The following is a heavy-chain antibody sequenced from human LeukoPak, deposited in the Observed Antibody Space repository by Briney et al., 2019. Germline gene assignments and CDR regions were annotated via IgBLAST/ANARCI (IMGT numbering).Heavy chain of an antibody. CDR3: AKAARTTVTYSFDS. CDR1: GFTFSSYS. V-gene: IGHV3-21*01. CDR2: ISSSSSYI. Sequence: PGGSLRLSCAASGFTFSSYSMNWVRQAPGKGLEWVSSISSSSSYIYYADSVKGRFTISRDNAKNSLYLQMNSLRAEDTAVYYCAKAARTTVTYSFDSWGQGTLVTVSS. D-gene: IGHD4-17*01. J-gene: IGHJ4*02.